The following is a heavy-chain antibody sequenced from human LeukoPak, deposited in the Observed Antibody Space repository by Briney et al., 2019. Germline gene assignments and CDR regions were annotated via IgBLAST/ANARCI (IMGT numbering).Heavy chain of an antibody. CDR1: GFTFGGYA. CDR2: ISSSSSYI. CDR3: ARKTSAWIQLWFIDY. D-gene: IGHD5-18*01. J-gene: IGHJ4*02. V-gene: IGHV3-21*01. Sequence: GGSLRLSCAASGFTFGGYAMSWVRQAPGKGLEWVSSISSSSSYIYYADSVKGRFTISRDNAKNSLYLQMNSLRAEDTAVYYCARKTSAWIQLWFIDYWGQGTLVTVSS.